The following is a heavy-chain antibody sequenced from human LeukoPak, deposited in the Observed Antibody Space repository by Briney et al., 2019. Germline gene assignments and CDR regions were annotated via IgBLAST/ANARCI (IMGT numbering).Heavy chain of an antibody. J-gene: IGHJ6*02. Sequence: GSLRLSCAASGFIFSSYSMSWVRQAPGKGLEWVSVITGSGGNTYYADSVKGRFTISKDNSKNTVYLQMSSLRVDDTAVYYCAKVASSSWPSYYYGMDVWGQGTTVTVSS. D-gene: IGHD6-13*01. V-gene: IGHV3-23*01. CDR1: GFIFSSYS. CDR2: ITGSGGNT. CDR3: AKVASSSWPSYYYGMDV.